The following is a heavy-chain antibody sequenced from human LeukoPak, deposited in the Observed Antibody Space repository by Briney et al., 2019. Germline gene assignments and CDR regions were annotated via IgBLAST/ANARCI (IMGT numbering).Heavy chain of an antibody. CDR1: GFTFSSYW. V-gene: IGHV3-74*01. D-gene: IGHD3-22*01. J-gene: IGHJ4*02. Sequence: GSLRLSCAASGFTFSSYWMHWVRQVPGEGPVWISRISTDGTTTTYADSVKGRFTISRDNAKNTLYLQMNSLRAEDTAVYYCARATLTSLVVISSYWGQGTLVTVSS. CDR3: ARATLTSLVVISSY. CDR2: ISTDGTTT.